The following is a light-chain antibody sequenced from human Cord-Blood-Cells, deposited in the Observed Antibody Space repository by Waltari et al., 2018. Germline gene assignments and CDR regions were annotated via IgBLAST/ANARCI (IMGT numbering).Light chain of an antibody. V-gene: IGKV4-1*01. CDR2: WAS. CDR1: WSVLYSSNNKNY. CDR3: QQYYSTLFT. J-gene: IGKJ3*01. Sequence: DIVKTRSRDFLAVSLGEWATINCSSSWSVLYSSNNKNYLAWYQQKPGQPPKLLIYWASTRESGVPDRFSGSGSGTDFTLTISSLQAEDVAVYYCQQYYSTLFTFGPGTKVDIK.